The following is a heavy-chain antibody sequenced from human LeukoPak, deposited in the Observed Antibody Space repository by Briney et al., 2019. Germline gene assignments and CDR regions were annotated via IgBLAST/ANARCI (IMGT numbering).Heavy chain of an antibody. D-gene: IGHD3-3*01. V-gene: IGHV4-38-2*02. CDR1: GYSISGGYY. Sequence: PSETLSLTCTVSGYSISGGYYWGWIRQPPGKGLEWIGNIYHSGSTNFNPSLKSRVNISVDTSKNQFSLKLSSVTAADTAVYYCAREYDFWAGYHAFDMWGQGTLVTVSS. CDR3: AREYDFWAGYHAFDM. CDR2: IYHSGST. J-gene: IGHJ3*02.